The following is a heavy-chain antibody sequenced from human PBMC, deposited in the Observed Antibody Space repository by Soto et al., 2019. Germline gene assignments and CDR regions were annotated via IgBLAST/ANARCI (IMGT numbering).Heavy chain of an antibody. Sequence: EVQLVESGGGLVQPGGSLRLSCAASGFTFSSYDMHWVRQATEKGLEWVSAIGTAGDTYYPGSVKGRFTISRENAKNSLYLQMNSLRAGDTAVYYCARAKGGEGAFDIWGQGTMVTVSS. CDR3: ARAKGGEGAFDI. CDR2: IGTAGDT. CDR1: GFTFSSYD. J-gene: IGHJ3*02. D-gene: IGHD3-16*01. V-gene: IGHV3-13*01.